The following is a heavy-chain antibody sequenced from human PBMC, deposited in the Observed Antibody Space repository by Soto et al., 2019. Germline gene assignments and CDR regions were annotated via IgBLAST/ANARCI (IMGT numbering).Heavy chain of an antibody. J-gene: IGHJ5*02. CDR2: INHSGST. D-gene: IGHD1-20*01. CDR1: GGSFSGYY. Sequence: QVQLQQWGAGLLKPSETLSLTCAVYGGSFSGYYWSWIRQPPGKGLEWIGEINHSGSTNYNPSLKSRVTISVDTSKYQFSLKLSSVTAADTAVYYCARVGSITGKGAEDWFDPWGQGTLVTVSS. CDR3: ARVGSITGKGAEDWFDP. V-gene: IGHV4-34*01.